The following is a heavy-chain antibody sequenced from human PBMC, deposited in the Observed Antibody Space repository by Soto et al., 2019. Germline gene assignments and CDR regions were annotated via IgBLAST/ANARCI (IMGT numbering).Heavy chain of an antibody. J-gene: IGHJ6*02. CDR2: IYHSGST. Sequence: PSETLSLTCAVSGGSISSSNWWSWVRQPPGKGLEWIGEIYHSGSTNYNPSLKSRVTISVDKSENQFSLKLSSVTAADTAVYYCARVSGSYYYGMDVWGQGTTVTVSS. D-gene: IGHD1-26*01. CDR1: GGSISSSNW. V-gene: IGHV4-4*02. CDR3: ARVSGSYYYGMDV.